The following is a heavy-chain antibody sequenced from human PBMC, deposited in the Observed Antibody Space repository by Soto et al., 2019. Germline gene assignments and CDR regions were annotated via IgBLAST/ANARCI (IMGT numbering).Heavy chain of an antibody. V-gene: IGHV3-30*18. CDR1: GFTFSSYG. D-gene: IGHD2-15*01. Sequence: QVQLVESGGGVVQPGRSLRLSCAASGFTFSSYGMHWVRQAPGKGLEWVAVISYDGSNKYYADSVKGRFTISRDNSKNTLYRQMNSLRAEDTAVYYCAKDRDIVVVVAAFDYWGQGTLVTVSS. J-gene: IGHJ4*02. CDR3: AKDRDIVVVVAAFDY. CDR2: ISYDGSNK.